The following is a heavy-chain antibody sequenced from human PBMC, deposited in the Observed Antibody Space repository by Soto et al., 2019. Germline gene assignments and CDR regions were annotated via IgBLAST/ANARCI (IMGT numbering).Heavy chain of an antibody. CDR1: GLTFSGYA. V-gene: IGHV3-23*01. Sequence: EVQLLGSGGGLVQPGESLRLSCAASGLTFSGYAMSWVRQAPGKGLEWVSGISGSAASTNYADSVKGRFTISRDNSKSTLYLQMNSLRAEDTAVYYCAKDVHYDILTGIEYFHHWAQGTLVTVSS. D-gene: IGHD3-9*01. J-gene: IGHJ1*01. CDR3: AKDVHYDILTGIEYFHH. CDR2: ISGSAAST.